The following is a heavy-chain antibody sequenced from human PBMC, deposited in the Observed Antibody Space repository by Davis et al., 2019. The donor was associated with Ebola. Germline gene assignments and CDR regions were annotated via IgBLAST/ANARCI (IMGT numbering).Heavy chain of an antibody. V-gene: IGHV3-21*01. CDR2: ISSSSSYI. CDR1: GFTFSSYS. CDR3: AREWDIVVVPAAMTWFDP. D-gene: IGHD2-2*01. Sequence: PGGSLRLSCAASGFTFSSYSMNWVRQAPGKGLEWVSSISSSSSYIYYADSVKGRFTISRDNAKNSLYLQMNSLRAEDTAVYYCAREWDIVVVPAAMTWFDPWGQGTLVTVSS. J-gene: IGHJ5*02.